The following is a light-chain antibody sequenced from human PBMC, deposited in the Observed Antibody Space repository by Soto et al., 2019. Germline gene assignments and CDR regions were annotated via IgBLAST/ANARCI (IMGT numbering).Light chain of an antibody. V-gene: IGKV1-27*01. CDR1: QGISSS. J-gene: IGKJ3*01. CDR2: GAS. Sequence: DIQMTQSPSSLSASVGDTVTITCRASQGISSSLAWYQQKAGKDPDLLIYGASTLQSGVPSHFSGSGSGTDFTLTISSLQPEDVATYYCQEYHSPPFTFGPGTKVEMK. CDR3: QEYHSPPFT.